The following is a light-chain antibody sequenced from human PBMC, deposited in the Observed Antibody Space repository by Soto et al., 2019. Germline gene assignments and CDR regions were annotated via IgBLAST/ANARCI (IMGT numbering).Light chain of an antibody. J-gene: IGKJ1*01. CDR1: QSISSY. Sequence: DKQMTQSPSSLSASVGDRVTITCRARQSISSYLNWYQQKPGKAPKLLIYAASSLQSGVPSRFSGSGSGTDFTLTISSLQPEDFATYYCQQSYSTLTWTFGQGTKV. CDR3: QQSYSTLTWT. CDR2: AAS. V-gene: IGKV1-39*01.